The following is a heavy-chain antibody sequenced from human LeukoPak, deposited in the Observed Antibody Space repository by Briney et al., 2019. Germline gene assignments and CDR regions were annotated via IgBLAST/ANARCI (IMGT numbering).Heavy chain of an antibody. CDR1: GMTFKIYP. V-gene: IGHV3-23*01. J-gene: IGHJ4*02. Sequence: GGSQRLSCEASGMTFKIYPMSWLRQAPGEGLEWVSGLTNSGDITYYSDSVKGRFTISRDNSKNTLYLQMNSLRPEDTARYYCAKGGNDYNWGLNHFDNWGQGTLVTVSS. CDR3: AKGGNDYNWGLNHFDN. D-gene: IGHD4-4*01. CDR2: LTNSGDIT.